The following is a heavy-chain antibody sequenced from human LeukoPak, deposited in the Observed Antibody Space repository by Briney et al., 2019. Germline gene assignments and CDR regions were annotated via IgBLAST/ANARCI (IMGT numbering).Heavy chain of an antibody. V-gene: IGHV3-23*01. D-gene: IGHD2-15*01. CDR1: GFTFGTYA. CDR2: ISDSGWST. Sequence: GGSLRLSCAVSGFTFGTYAMSWVRQAPGQGLEWVSGISDSGWSTNYADSVKGRFTISRDNSKKTLYLQMNSLRAEDTAVYYCAREYSYMDVWGKGTTVTVSS. J-gene: IGHJ6*04. CDR3: AREYSYMDV.